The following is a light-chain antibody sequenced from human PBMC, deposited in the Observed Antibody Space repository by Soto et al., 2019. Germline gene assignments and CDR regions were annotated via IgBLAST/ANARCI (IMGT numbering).Light chain of an antibody. CDR3: AAWDDWLRGVV. CDR1: TSNIVSNA. Sequence: QAVLTQPPSVSGTPGQRVTISCSGSTSNIVSNAVNWYQQLPGTAPKLLLYSNDQRPSGVPDRFSASKSGTSASLAISGLQSEDEADYYCAAWDDWLRGVVFGGGTKLTVL. J-gene: IGLJ3*02. CDR2: SND. V-gene: IGLV1-44*01.